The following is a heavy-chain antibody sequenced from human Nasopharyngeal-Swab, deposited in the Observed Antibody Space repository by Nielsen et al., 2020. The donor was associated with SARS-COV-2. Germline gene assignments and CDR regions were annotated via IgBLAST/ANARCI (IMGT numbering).Heavy chain of an antibody. CDR1: GYTFTDFD. CDR3: ARGLGAPSSVWH. J-gene: IGHJ1*01. V-gene: IGHV1-8*01. D-gene: IGHD3-10*01. Sequence: ASVKVSCKASGYTFTDFDVNWVRQATGQGLEWMGWISPNSGFTGYAEKFEGRVTMTRTIATNTVYLELTSLGFEDTAVYYCARGLGAPSSVWHWGPGTQVTVSS. CDR2: ISPNSGFT.